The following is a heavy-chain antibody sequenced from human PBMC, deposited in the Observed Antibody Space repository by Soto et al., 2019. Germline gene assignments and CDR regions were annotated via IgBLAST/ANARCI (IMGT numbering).Heavy chain of an antibody. CDR3: ATDEGRNGYSFDY. CDR2: IIPIFGTP. V-gene: IGHV1-69*13. CDR1: GVTFSRQD. D-gene: IGHD5-12*01. Sequence: ASVKVSCKASGVTFSRQDMRWVRQAPGQGLEWMGGIIPIFGTPQYAEKFQDRVTITADESTSTAYMELSSLTSEDTAVYYCATDEGRNGYSFDYWGQGTLVTVSS. J-gene: IGHJ4*02.